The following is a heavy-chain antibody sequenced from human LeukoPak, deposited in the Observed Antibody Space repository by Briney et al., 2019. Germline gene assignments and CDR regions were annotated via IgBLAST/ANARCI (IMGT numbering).Heavy chain of an antibody. CDR3: AMALDY. Sequence: KTGGSLRLSCAASGFTFSDYYMSWIRQAPGKGLEWVSGISHSGSSIYYADSVKGRFTISRDNSKNTLYLQMDRLRVEDTAVYYCAMALDYWGQGTLVTVSS. CDR2: ISHSGSSI. V-gene: IGHV3-11*01. CDR1: GFTFSDYY. J-gene: IGHJ4*02.